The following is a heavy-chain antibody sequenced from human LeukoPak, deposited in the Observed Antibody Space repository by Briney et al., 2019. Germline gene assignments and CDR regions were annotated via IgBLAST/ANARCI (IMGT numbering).Heavy chain of an antibody. V-gene: IGHV3-64D*06. CDR1: GFTFSNYA. J-gene: IGHJ4*02. CDR3: VKPSGYSGYGYFFDY. Sequence: GRSLRLSYAASGFTFSNYAMHWVRQAPGKGLEYVSAIVSNGGSTYYADSVKGRFTISRDNSKNTLYLQMSSLRAEDTAVYYCVKPSGYSGYGYFFDYWGQGTLVTVSS. D-gene: IGHD5-12*01. CDR2: IVSNGGST.